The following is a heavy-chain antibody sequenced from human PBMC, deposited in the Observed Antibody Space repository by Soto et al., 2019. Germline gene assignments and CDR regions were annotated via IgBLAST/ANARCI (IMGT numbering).Heavy chain of an antibody. V-gene: IGHV1-8*01. J-gene: IGHJ4*02. Sequence: GASVKVSCKASGYTFTSYDINWVRQATGQGLEWMGWMNPNSGNTGHAQKFQGRVTMTRNTSISTAYMELSSLRSEDTAVYYCALHCSGGSCYDYWGQGTLVTVSS. CDR1: GYTFTSYD. CDR2: MNPNSGNT. D-gene: IGHD2-15*01. CDR3: ALHCSGGSCYDY.